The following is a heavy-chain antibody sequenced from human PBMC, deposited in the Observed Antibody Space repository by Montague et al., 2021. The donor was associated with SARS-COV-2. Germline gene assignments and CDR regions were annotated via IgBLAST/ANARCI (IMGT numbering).Heavy chain of an antibody. D-gene: IGHD2-15*01. CDR3: ARVSLAAAATRSDY. Sequence: SETLSLTCTVSGGSVSSGGYYWSWIRQPPGKGLEWIGCIYDSGSTNYNPSLKSRVTISLDTSKNQFSLKLTSVTAADTAVYYCARVSLAAAATRSDYWGQGTLVTVSS. CDR1: GGSVSSGGYY. V-gene: IGHV4-61*08. CDR2: IYDSGST. J-gene: IGHJ4*02.